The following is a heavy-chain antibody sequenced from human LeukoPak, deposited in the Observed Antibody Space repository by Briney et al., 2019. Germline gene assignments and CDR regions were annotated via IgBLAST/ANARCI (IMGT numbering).Heavy chain of an antibody. V-gene: IGHV1-69*01. J-gene: IGHJ6*03. D-gene: IGHD4-17*01. CDR2: IIPIFGTA. CDR1: GGTFSSYA. Sequence: GSSVKVTCKASGGTFSSYAISWVRQARGQELDWMGGIIPIFGTANYAQKFQGRVTITADESTSTAYMELSSLRSEDTAVYYCARAHDGDGLDYSYMDVWGKGTTVTVSS. CDR3: ARAHDGDGLDYSYMDV.